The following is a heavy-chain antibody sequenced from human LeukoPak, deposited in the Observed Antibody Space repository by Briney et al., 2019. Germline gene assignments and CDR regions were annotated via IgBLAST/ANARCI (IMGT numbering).Heavy chain of an antibody. CDR2: ISGSGGST. Sequence: GGSLRLSCASSGFTFSSYAMHWVRQAPGKGLEWVSPISGSGGSTYYADYVKGRFTISRDNSKNTMYLQMNSLRAEDTAVYYCAKGRGGYRETFDYWGQGTLVTVSS. CDR3: AKGRGGYRETFDY. V-gene: IGHV3-23*01. CDR1: GFTFSSYA. D-gene: IGHD3-16*01. J-gene: IGHJ4*02.